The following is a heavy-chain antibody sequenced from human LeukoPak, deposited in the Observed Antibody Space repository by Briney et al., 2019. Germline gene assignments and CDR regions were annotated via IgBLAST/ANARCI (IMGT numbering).Heavy chain of an antibody. D-gene: IGHD1-26*01. J-gene: IGHJ3*02. Sequence: ASVKVSCKASGYTFTSYAMHWVRQAPGQRLEWMGWINAGNGNTKYSQKFQGRVTITRDTSASTAYMELSSLRSEDTAVYYCARERSPIVGATRGGNDAFDIWGQGTMVTVSS. V-gene: IGHV1-3*01. CDR2: INAGNGNT. CDR1: GYTFTSYA. CDR3: ARERSPIVGATRGGNDAFDI.